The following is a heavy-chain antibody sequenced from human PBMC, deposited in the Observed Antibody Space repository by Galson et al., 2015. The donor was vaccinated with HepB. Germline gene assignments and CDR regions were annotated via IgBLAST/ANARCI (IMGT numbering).Heavy chain of an antibody. CDR1: GYTFTSYA. V-gene: IGHV1-3*01. CDR3: ARDRYSIPDNWFDP. D-gene: IGHD6-13*01. CDR2: INAGNGNT. J-gene: IGHJ5*02. Sequence: VKVSCKASGYTFTSYAMHWVRQAPGQRLEWMGWINAGNGNTKYSQKFQGRVTITRDTSASTAYMELSSLRSEDTAVYYCARDRYSIPDNWFDPWGQGTLVTVSS.